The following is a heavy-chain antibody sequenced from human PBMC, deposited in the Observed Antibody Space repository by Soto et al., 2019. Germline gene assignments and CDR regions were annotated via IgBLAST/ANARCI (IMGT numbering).Heavy chain of an antibody. V-gene: IGHV3-21*06. J-gene: IGHJ4*02. CDR1: GFTFTRYS. Sequence: EVQLVESGGGLVKPGGSLRLSGAPSGFTFTRYSMNWVRQAPGKGLEWVSSISSTTNYIYYGDSMKGRFTISRDNAKNSLYLEMNSLRAEDTAVYYCARESEDLTSNFDYWGQGTLVTVSS. CDR2: ISSTTNYI. CDR3: ARESEDLTSNFDY.